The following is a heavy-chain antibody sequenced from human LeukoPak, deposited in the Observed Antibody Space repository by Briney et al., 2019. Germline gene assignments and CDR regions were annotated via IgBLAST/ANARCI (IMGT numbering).Heavy chain of an antibody. J-gene: IGHJ3*02. Sequence: SETLSLTCTVSGGSISSSSYYWGWIRQPPGKGLEWIGSIYYSGSTYYNPSLKSRVTISVDTSKNQFSLKLSSVTAADTAVYYRARDWSYRGSAVHDAFDIWGQGTMVTVSS. D-gene: IGHD1-26*01. V-gene: IGHV4-39*07. CDR1: GGSISSSSYY. CDR3: ARDWSYRGSAVHDAFDI. CDR2: IYYSGST.